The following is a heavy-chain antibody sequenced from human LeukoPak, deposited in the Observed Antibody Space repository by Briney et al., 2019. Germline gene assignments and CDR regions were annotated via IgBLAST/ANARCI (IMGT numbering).Heavy chain of an antibody. V-gene: IGHV4-39*07. CDR3: AREWEGWSGGDQFQYYMDV. CDR2: ISYIGST. Sequence: PSETLSLTCTVSGDSISSGSYYWAWIRQPPGKGLEWIGSISYIGSTYYNPSLKSRVTISLDTSKNHFSLRLSSVTAADTAVYYCAREWEGWSGGDQFQYYMDVWGKGTPVTVSS. J-gene: IGHJ6*03. D-gene: IGHD2-21*02. CDR1: GDSISSGSYY.